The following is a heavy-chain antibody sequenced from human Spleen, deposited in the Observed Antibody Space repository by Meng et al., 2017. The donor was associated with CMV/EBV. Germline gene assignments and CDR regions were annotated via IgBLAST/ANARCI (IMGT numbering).Heavy chain of an antibody. V-gene: IGHV3-21*04. D-gene: IGHD3-16*01. CDR3: ARAGGGVLDV. CDR1: GFTFSSYT. Sequence: GESLKISCAASGFTFSSYTMNWVRQAPGKGLEWVSSITSSSTYIYYADSVKGRFTIPRDNAKNSLYLQMNSLRVEDTAVYYCARAGGGVLDVWGPGTTVTSP. J-gene: IGHJ6*02. CDR2: ITSSSTYI.